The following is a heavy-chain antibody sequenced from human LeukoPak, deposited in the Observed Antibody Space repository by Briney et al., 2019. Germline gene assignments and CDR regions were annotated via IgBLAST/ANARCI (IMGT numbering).Heavy chain of an antibody. J-gene: IGHJ4*02. D-gene: IGHD3-10*01. CDR1: GFTFSNYA. CDR3: ARGRNYYGSGSYGY. Sequence: GGSLRLSCAASGFTFSNYAMSWVRQAPGKGLEWVSAVSASGGTTYYADSVKGRFTISRDNAKNSLYLQMNSLRAEDTAVYYCARGRNYYGSGSYGYWGQGTLVTVSS. V-gene: IGHV3-23*01. CDR2: VSASGGTT.